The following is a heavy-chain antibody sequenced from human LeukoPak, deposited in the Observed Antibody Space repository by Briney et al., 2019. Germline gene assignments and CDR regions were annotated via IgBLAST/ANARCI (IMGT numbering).Heavy chain of an antibody. J-gene: IGHJ4*02. CDR1: GESFSGYY. V-gene: IGHV4-59*12. CDR3: ARDPSGSYGGDDY. Sequence: SETLSLTCAVYGESFSGYYWSWIRQPPGKGLEWIGYIYYSGSTNYNPSLKSRVTISVDTSKNQFSLKLSSVTAADTAVYYCARDPSGSYGGDDYWGQGTLVTVSS. D-gene: IGHD1-26*01. CDR2: IYYSGST.